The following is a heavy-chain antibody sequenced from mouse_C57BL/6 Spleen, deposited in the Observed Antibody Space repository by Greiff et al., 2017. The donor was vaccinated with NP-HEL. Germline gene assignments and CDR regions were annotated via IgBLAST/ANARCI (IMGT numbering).Heavy chain of an antibody. CDR3: ARENYYGSGGY. D-gene: IGHD1-1*01. Sequence: VQLQQSGPELVKPGASVKISCKASGYTFTDYYMNWVKQSHGKSLEWIGDINPNNGGTSYNQKFKGKATLTVDKSSSTAYMELRSLTSEDSAVYYCARENYYGSGGYWGQGTTLTVSS. CDR1: GYTFTDYY. J-gene: IGHJ2*01. V-gene: IGHV1-26*01. CDR2: INPNNGGT.